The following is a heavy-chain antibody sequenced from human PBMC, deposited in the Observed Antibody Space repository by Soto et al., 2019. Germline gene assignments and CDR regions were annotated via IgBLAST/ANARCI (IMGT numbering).Heavy chain of an antibody. CDR2: IYPGDSDT. CDR3: ARPEIPTRSNDYDY. CDR1: GDIFSIYW. V-gene: IGHV5-51*01. D-gene: IGHD3-16*01. Sequence: GESLKISCEASGDIFSIYWIGWVRQMPGKGLEWMGIIYPGDSDTRYNPSSQGRVTISVDKSTSTASLKWNSLQASDTAIYYCARPEIPTRSNDYDY. J-gene: IGHJ4*01.